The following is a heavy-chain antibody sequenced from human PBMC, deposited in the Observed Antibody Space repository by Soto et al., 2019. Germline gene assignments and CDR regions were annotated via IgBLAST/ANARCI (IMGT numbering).Heavy chain of an antibody. CDR2: INHSGST. Sequence: SETLSLTCAVYGGSFSGYYWSWIRQPPGKGLEWIGEINHSGSTNYNPSLKSRVTISVDTSKNQFSLKPSSVTAADTAVYYCARERRGYCTNGVCYKANNWFDPWGQGTLVTVSS. D-gene: IGHD2-8*01. V-gene: IGHV4-34*01. CDR3: ARERRGYCTNGVCYKANNWFDP. J-gene: IGHJ5*02. CDR1: GGSFSGYY.